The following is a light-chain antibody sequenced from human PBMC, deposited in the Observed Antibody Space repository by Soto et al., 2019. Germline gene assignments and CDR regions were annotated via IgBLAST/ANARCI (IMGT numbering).Light chain of an antibody. CDR3: QPSGRP. V-gene: IGKV3-20*01. J-gene: IGKJ1*01. CDR1: QSLTSDY. Sequence: EIVLTQSPGTLSLSPGERATLSCRASQSLTSDYLAWSQQKPGQTPRLLIHGASSRATGIPDRFSGSGAGTDFTLTISRQEPEDSAVYYCQPSGRPFGQGTKVDIK. CDR2: GAS.